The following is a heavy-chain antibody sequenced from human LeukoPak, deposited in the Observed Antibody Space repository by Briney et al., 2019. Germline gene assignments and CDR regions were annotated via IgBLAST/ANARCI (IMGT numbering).Heavy chain of an antibody. CDR2: ISSSGSTM. V-gene: IGHV3-11*01. CDR3: ARRDYDSSGYYYALDC. Sequence: GGSLRLSCAAPGFTFSDYYMSWIRQAPGKGLEWISYISSSGSTMYYADSVKGRFTISRDNAKNSLHLQMNSLRAEDTAVYYCARRDYDSSGYYYALDCWGQGTLVTVSS. D-gene: IGHD3-22*01. CDR1: GFTFSDYY. J-gene: IGHJ4*02.